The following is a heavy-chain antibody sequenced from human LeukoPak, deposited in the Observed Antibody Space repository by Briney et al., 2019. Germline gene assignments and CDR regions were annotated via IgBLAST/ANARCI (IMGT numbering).Heavy chain of an antibody. Sequence: GESLKISCKGSGYSLTSYWIGWVRQMPGKGLEWMGIIYPGDSDTRYSPSFQGQVAISADKSISTACLQWSSLKASDTAMYYCARHNTLADAFDIWGQGTMVTVSS. CDR2: IYPGDSDT. CDR3: ARHNTLADAFDI. J-gene: IGHJ3*02. D-gene: IGHD3-16*01. V-gene: IGHV5-51*01. CDR1: GYSLTSYW.